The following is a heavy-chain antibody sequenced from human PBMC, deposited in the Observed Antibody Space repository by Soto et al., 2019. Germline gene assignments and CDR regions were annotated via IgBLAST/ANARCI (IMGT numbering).Heavy chain of an antibody. Sequence: PSETLSLTCTVSGGSISSCSYYWGWFRQPPGKGLECIGSVYCSGRTYYNPSLNSRVTISVDTSKNHFSLKLASVTAADAAVYYRESQPDDWGQGTMVTVSS. CDR2: VYCSGRT. J-gene: IGHJ4*02. CDR1: GGSISSCSYY. CDR3: ESQPDD. V-gene: IGHV4-39*01.